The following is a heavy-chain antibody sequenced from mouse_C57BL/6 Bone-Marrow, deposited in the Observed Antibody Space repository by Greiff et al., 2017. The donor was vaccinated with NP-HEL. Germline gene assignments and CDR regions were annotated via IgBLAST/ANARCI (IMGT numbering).Heavy chain of an antibody. CDR3: ERDGSGYAWFAY. CDR1: GFTFSSYA. J-gene: IGHJ3*01. Sequence: EVQLVESGGGLVKPGGSLKLSCAASGFTFSSYAMSWVRQTPEKRLEWVATISDGGSYTYYPDNVKGRFTISRDNAKNNLYLQMSHLKSEDTALYYCERDGSGYAWFAYWGQGTLVTVSA. V-gene: IGHV5-4*01. D-gene: IGHD2-2*01. CDR2: ISDGGSYT.